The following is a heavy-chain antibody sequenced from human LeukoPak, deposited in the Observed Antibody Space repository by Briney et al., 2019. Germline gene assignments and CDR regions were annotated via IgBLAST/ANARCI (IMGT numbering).Heavy chain of an antibody. CDR2: ISYDGSNK. CDR3: ASIPTGDIVVVPAADV. D-gene: IGHD2-2*01. V-gene: IGHV3-30-3*01. CDR1: GFTFSSYA. Sequence: GRSLRLSCAASGFTFSSYAMHWVRQAPGEGLEWVAVISYDGSNKYYADSVKGRFTIPRDNSKNTLYLQMNSLRAEDTAVYYCASIPTGDIVVVPAADVWGQGTLVTVSS. J-gene: IGHJ4*02.